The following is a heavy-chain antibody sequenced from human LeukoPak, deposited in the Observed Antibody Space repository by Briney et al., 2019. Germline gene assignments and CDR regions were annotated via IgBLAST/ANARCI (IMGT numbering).Heavy chain of an antibody. J-gene: IGHJ5*02. D-gene: IGHD3-10*01. V-gene: IGHV4-34*01. CDR3: ARRPVYYYGSGSYYP. CDR1: GGSFSGYY. CDR2: INHSGST. Sequence: PSETLSLTCAVYGGSFSGYYWSWIRQPPGKGLEWIGEINHSGSTNYNPSLKSRATISVDTSKNQFSLKLSSVTAADTAVYYCARRPVYYYGSGSYYPWGQGTLVTVSS.